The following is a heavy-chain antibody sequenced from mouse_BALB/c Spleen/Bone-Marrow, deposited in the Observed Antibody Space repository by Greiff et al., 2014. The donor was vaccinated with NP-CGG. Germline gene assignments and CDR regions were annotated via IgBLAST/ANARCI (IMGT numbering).Heavy chain of an antibody. D-gene: IGHD1-1*01. CDR2: IDPANGNT. Sequence: EVQLQQSGAELVKPGASVKLSCTASGFNIKDTYMHWVKQRPEQGLEWIGRIDPANGNTKYDPKSQGKATITADTSSNTAYLQLSSLTSEDTAVYYCARYYYGSSYFDDWGPGTTLTVSS. CDR1: GFNIKDTY. V-gene: IGHV14-3*02. J-gene: IGHJ2*01. CDR3: ARYYYGSSYFDD.